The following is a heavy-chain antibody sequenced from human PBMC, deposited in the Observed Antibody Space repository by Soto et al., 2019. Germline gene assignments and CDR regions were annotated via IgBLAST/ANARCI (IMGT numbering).Heavy chain of an antibody. V-gene: IGHV4-59*01. CDR1: GDSISTFY. CDR2: VYYTGST. D-gene: IGHD3-22*01. J-gene: IGHJ4*02. CDR3: ARGRTVRNYADDSSDYFYFFDY. Sequence: SETLSLTCTVSGDSISTFYWGWMRQSPGKELEWIGYVYYTGSTYYNPSLKSRVTISVDRSKNQFSLKLTSANAADTAAYYCARGRTVRNYADDSSDYFYFFDYWGQGTQVTVSS.